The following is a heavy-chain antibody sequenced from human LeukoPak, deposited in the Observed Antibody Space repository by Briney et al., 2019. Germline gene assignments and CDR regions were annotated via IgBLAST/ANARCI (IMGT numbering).Heavy chain of an antibody. J-gene: IGHJ4*02. D-gene: IGHD3-22*01. V-gene: IGHV1-2*04. CDR1: GYTFTGYY. CDR2: INPNSGGT. Sequence: ASVKVSCKASGYTFTGYYMHWVRQAPGQGLEWMGWINPNSGGTNYAQKFQGWVTMTRDTSISTAYMELSRLRSDDTAVYYCARVEAYYYDSSGLDYWGQGTLVTVSS. CDR3: ARVEAYYYDSSGLDY.